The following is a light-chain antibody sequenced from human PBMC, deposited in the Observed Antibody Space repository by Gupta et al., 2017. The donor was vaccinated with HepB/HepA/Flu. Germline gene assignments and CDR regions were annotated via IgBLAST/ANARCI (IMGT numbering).Light chain of an antibody. Sequence: DSQMTQSPSTMSASVGDRVTITCRASQSISSWLAWYQQKPGKAPKLLIYKASSLESGVPSRFSGSGSGTEFTLTISSLQPDDFAIYYCQQYNSYPWTFGQGTEVEIK. CDR2: KAS. J-gene: IGKJ1*01. CDR3: QQYNSYPWT. V-gene: IGKV1-5*03. CDR1: QSISSW.